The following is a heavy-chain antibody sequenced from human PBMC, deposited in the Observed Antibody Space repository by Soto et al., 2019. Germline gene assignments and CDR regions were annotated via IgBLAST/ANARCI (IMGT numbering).Heavy chain of an antibody. V-gene: IGHV3-33*01. CDR3: ARDLERYSSSWYRSHYGMDV. J-gene: IGHJ6*02. D-gene: IGHD6-13*01. CDR2: IWYDGSNK. Sequence: QVQLVESGGGVVQPGRSLRLSCAASGFTFSSYGMHWVRQAPGKGLEWVAVIWYDGSNKYYADSVKGRFTISRDNSKNTLYRQMNSLRAEDTAVYYCARDLERYSSSWYRSHYGMDVWGQGTTVTVSS. CDR1: GFTFSSYG.